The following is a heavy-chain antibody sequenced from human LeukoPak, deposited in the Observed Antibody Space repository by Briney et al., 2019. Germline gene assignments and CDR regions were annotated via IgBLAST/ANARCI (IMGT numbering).Heavy chain of an antibody. J-gene: IGHJ4*02. Sequence: ASVKVSCKASGYTFTGYYMHWVRQAPGQGLEWMGWINPNSGGTNYAQKFQGRVTMTRDTSISTVYMELNSLTSEDTAVYYCARDRIGSTWRSVFDSWGQGTLVAVSS. CDR3: ARDRIGSTWRSVFDS. CDR1: GYTFTGYY. CDR2: INPNSGGT. D-gene: IGHD6-13*01. V-gene: IGHV1-2*02.